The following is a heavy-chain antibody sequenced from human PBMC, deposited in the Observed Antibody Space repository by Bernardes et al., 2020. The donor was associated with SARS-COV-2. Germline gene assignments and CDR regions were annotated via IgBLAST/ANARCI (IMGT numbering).Heavy chain of an antibody. CDR3: AKDQARTSYGMDV. J-gene: IGHJ6*02. CDR2: IWYDGSNK. V-gene: IGHV3-33*06. Sequence: GGSLRLSCAASGFTFSSYGMHWVRQAPGKGLEWVAVIWYDGSNKYYADSVKGRFTISRDNSKNTLYLQMNSLRAEDTAVYYCAKDQARTSYGMDVWGQGTTVTVSS. CDR1: GFTFSSYG. D-gene: IGHD5-12*01.